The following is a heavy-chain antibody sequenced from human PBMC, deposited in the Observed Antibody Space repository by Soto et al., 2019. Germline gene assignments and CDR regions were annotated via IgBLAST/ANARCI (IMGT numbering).Heavy chain of an antibody. J-gene: IGHJ6*03. Sequence: SETLSLTCTVSGGSISRGGYYWSWIRQHPGKGLEWIGYIYYSGSTYYNPSLKSRVTISVDTSKNQFSLKLSSVTAADTAVYYCASLSRYYYYYMDVWGKGTTVTVSS. CDR1: GGSISRGGYY. CDR2: IYYSGST. V-gene: IGHV4-31*03. CDR3: ASLSRYYYYYMDV.